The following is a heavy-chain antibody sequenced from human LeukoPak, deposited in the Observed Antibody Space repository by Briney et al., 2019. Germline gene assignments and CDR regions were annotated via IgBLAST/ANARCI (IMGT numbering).Heavy chain of an antibody. Sequence: SETLSLTCTVSGVSISSSSYYWGWIRQPPGKGLEWIGSIYYSGSTYYNPSLKSRVTISVDTSKNQFSLKLSSVTAADTAVYYCARVDTAMVVDYWGQGTLVTVSS. CDR1: GVSISSSSYY. J-gene: IGHJ4*02. CDR2: IYYSGST. CDR3: ARVDTAMVVDY. D-gene: IGHD5-18*01. V-gene: IGHV4-39*01.